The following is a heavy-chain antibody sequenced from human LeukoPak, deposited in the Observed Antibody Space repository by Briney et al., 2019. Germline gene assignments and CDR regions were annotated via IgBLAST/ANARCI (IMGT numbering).Heavy chain of an antibody. V-gene: IGHV1-2*02. J-gene: IGHJ4*02. CDR1: GYTFTGYY. Sequence: GASVKVSCKASGYTFTGYYIHWVRQAPGQGLEWMGWINPNSGGTNYAQKFQGRVTMTRDTSISTAYMELSRLTSDDTAMYYCARRIDRSSASCNPDYWGQGTLVTVSS. D-gene: IGHD2-2*01. CDR3: ARRIDRSSASCNPDY. CDR2: INPNSGGT.